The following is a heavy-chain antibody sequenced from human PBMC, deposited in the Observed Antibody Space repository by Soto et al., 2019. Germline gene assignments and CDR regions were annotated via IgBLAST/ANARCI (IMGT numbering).Heavy chain of an antibody. CDR1: GGSISSSSYY. CDR2: IYYSGST. D-gene: IGHD2-2*01. J-gene: IGHJ4*02. Sequence: QLQLQESGPGLVKPSETLSLTCTVSGGSISSSSYYWGWIRQPPGKGLEWIGSIYYSGSTYYNPSLKSRVTISVDTSKNQFSLKLSYVTAADTAVYYCARHKYRPLFDYWGQGTLVTVSS. V-gene: IGHV4-39*01. CDR3: ARHKYRPLFDY.